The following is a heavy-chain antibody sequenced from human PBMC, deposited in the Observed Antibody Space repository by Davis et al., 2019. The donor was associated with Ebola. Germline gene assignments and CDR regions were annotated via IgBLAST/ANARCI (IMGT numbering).Heavy chain of an antibody. CDR1: GYTFTSYY. V-gene: IGHV1-46*01. CDR2: INPSGGST. CDR3: ARDIAHYGSGSHTAYYYGMDV. Sequence: AASVKVSCKASGYTFTSYYMHWVRQAPGQGLEWMGIINPSGGSTSYAQKFQGRVTMTRDTSTSTVYMELSSLRSEDTAVYYCARDIAHYGSGSHTAYYYGMDVWGQGTTVTVSS. D-gene: IGHD3-10*01. J-gene: IGHJ6*02.